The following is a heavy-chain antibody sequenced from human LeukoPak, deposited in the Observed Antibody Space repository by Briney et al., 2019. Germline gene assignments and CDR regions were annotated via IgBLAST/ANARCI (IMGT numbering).Heavy chain of an antibody. Sequence: GGSLRLSCAASGFTFSSYSMNWVRQAPGKGLEWVSYISSGGSTIYYADSVRGRFTISRDTAKNSLYLEMNSLRDEDTAMYYCVRGDQEASEPAFDYWGQGTLVTVSS. CDR3: VRGDQEASEPAFDY. J-gene: IGHJ4*02. CDR2: ISSGGSTI. D-gene: IGHD1-14*01. CDR1: GFTFSSYS. V-gene: IGHV3-48*02.